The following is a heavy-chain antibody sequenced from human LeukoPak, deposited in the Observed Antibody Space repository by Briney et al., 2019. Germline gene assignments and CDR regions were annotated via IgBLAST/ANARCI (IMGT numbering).Heavy chain of an antibody. D-gene: IGHD2-2*01. CDR3: ARSLVVPAGRAGCFDY. Sequence: SETLSLTCTVSGGSISSYYWSWIRQPPRKGLEWIGYIYYSGSTNYNPSLKSRVTISVDTSKNQFSLKLSTVTAADAAVYYCARSLVVPAGRAGCFDYWGQGTLVTVSS. J-gene: IGHJ4*02. CDR1: GGSISSYY. CDR2: IYYSGST. V-gene: IGHV4-59*01.